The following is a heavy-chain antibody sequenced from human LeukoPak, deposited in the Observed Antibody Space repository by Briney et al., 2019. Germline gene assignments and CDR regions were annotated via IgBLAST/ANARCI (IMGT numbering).Heavy chain of an antibody. D-gene: IGHD6-13*01. CDR2: IIPIFGTA. J-gene: IGHJ4*02. CDR1: GGTFSSYA. Sequence: ASVKVSCKASGGTFSSYAISWVRQAPGQGLEWMGGIIPIFGTANYAQKFQGRVTITADESTSTAYMELSSLRSEDTAVYYCARDRGYSSSTYYFDYWGQGTLVTVSS. V-gene: IGHV1-69*13. CDR3: ARDRGYSSSTYYFDY.